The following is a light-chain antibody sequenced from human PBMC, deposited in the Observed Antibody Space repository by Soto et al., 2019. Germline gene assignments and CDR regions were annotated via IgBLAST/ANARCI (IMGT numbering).Light chain of an antibody. Sequence: EIVLTQSPGTLSLSPGERASLSCRASQTVSSSYLGWYQHKPGQAPRLLIYGASSRATGIPDRFSGSGSGTEFTLTINSLQSEDFAVYYCQQYNNWPMWTFGQGTKVDIK. J-gene: IGKJ1*01. CDR1: QTVSSSY. V-gene: IGKV3-20*01. CDR3: QQYNNWPMWT. CDR2: GAS.